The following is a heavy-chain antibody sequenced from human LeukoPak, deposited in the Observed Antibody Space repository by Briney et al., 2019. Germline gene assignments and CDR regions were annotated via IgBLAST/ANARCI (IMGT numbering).Heavy chain of an antibody. D-gene: IGHD5-24*01. J-gene: IGHJ4*02. CDR3: ARDIGYNTFDY. Sequence: GGSLRLSCAASGFSFSSYAMSWVRQPPGKGLEWVSSFSGGGDTYYADSVKGRFTISRDNSKNTLCLQMNSLRAEDTAVYYCARDIGYNTFDYWGQGTLVTVSS. V-gene: IGHV3-23*01. CDR2: FSGGGDT. CDR1: GFSFSSYA.